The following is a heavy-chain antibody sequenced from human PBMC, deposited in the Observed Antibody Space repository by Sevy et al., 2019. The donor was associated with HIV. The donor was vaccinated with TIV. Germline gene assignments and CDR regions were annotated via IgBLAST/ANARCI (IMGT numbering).Heavy chain of an antibody. CDR2: MNPNSGNT. CDR3: ARGTRLRCMSY. J-gene: IGHJ4*02. D-gene: IGHD3-3*01. V-gene: IGHV1-8*01. Sequence: ASVKVYCKSSGYTFTTYDINWVRQATGQGLEWMGWMNPNSGNTGYAQKFQGRVTMTSNTSISTAYMELSSLRSEDTAVYYCARGTRLRCMSYWGQGTLVTVSS. CDR1: GYTFTTYD.